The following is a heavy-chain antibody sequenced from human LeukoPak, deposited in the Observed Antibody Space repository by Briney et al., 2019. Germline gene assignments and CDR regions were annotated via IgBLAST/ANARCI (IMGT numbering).Heavy chain of an antibody. V-gene: IGHV3-48*03. Sequence: GGSLRLSCAASGFTFSSYEMNWVRQAPGKGLEWVSYISSSGSTIYYADSVKGRFTISRDNSKNTLYLQMNSLRAEDTAVYYCAKMDLSSWSYNWFDPWGQGTLVTVSS. CDR3: AKMDLSSWSYNWFDP. CDR2: ISSSGSTI. D-gene: IGHD5-24*01. CDR1: GFTFSSYE. J-gene: IGHJ5*02.